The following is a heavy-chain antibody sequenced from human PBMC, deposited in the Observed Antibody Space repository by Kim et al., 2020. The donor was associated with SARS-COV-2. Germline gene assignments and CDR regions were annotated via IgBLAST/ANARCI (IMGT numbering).Heavy chain of an antibody. Sequence: YYVVSVKGRFTISRDNAKNPLYLQMNSLRAEDTAVYYCAREQRVSVACEYWGQGTLVTVSS. J-gene: IGHJ4*02. V-gene: IGHV3-11*01. D-gene: IGHD5-18*01. CDR3: AREQRVSVACEY.